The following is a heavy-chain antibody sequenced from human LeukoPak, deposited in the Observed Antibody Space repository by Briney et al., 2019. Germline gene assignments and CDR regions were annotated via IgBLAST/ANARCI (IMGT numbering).Heavy chain of an antibody. CDR2: ISSSSSYT. V-gene: IGHV3-11*06. CDR3: ARDLRIAAAGTYYYYGMDV. CDR1: GFTFSDYY. Sequence: GGSLRLSCAASGFTFSDYYMSWTRQAPGKGLEWVSYISSSSSYTNYADSVKGRFTISRDNAKNSLYLQMNSLRAEDTAVYYCARDLRIAAAGTYYYYGMDVWGKGTTVTVSS. D-gene: IGHD6-13*01. J-gene: IGHJ6*04.